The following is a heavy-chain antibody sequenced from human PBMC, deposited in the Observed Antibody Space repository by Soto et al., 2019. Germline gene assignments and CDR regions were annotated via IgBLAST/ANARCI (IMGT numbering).Heavy chain of an antibody. D-gene: IGHD3-9*01. Sequence: GASVKVSCKASGYTFTSYYVHWVRQAPGQGLEWMGIINPSGGSTSYAQKFQGRVTMTRDTSTSTVYMELSSLRSEDTAVYYCARTYYDILSCSGVGPYYYYGMDVWGQGTAVTVSS. CDR3: ARTYYDILSCSGVGPYYYYGMDV. V-gene: IGHV1-46*01. J-gene: IGHJ6*02. CDR1: GYTFTSYY. CDR2: INPSGGST.